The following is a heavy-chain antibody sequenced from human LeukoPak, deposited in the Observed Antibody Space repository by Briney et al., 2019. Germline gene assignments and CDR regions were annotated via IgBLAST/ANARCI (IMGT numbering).Heavy chain of an antibody. V-gene: IGHV4-59*01. Sequence: PSETLSLTCTVSGGSISSYYWSWIRQPPGKGLEWIGYIYYSGSTNYNPSLKSRVTISVDTSKNQFSLKLSSVTAADTAVYYCASYVVRLGELSSRDYYYYYGMDVWGQGTTVTVSS. J-gene: IGHJ6*02. CDR3: ASYVVRLGELSSRDYYYYYGMDV. D-gene: IGHD3-16*02. CDR2: IYYSGST. CDR1: GGSISSYY.